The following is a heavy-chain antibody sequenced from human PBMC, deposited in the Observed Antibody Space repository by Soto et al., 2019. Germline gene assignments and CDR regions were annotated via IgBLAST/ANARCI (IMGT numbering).Heavy chain of an antibody. CDR3: AKDAWYSSSWSEFYYGMDV. Sequence: PGGSLRLSCAASGFTFSSYAMSWVRQAPGKGLEWVSAISGSGGSTYYADSVKGRFTISRDNSKNTLYLQMNSLRAEDTAVYYCAKDAWYSSSWSEFYYGMDVWGQGTTVTV. V-gene: IGHV3-23*01. J-gene: IGHJ6*02. D-gene: IGHD6-13*01. CDR2: ISGSGGST. CDR1: GFTFSSYA.